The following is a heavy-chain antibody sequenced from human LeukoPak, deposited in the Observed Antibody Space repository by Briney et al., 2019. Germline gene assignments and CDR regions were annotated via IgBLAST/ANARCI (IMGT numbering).Heavy chain of an antibody. CDR3: AKSNGYGLIDI. CDR2: INHSGST. CDR1: GGSFSGYY. J-gene: IGHJ3*02. Sequence: SETLSLTCAVYGGSFSGYYWSWIRQPPGKGLEWIGEINHSGSTNYNPSPKSRVTISVDTSKNQFSLKLNSVTAADTAVYYCAKSNGYGLIDIWGQGTMVTVSS. D-gene: IGHD3-22*01. V-gene: IGHV4-34*01.